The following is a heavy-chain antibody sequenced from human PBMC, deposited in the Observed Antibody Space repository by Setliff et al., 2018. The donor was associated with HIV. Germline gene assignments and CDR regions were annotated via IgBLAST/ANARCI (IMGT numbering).Heavy chain of an antibody. J-gene: IGHJ5*02. D-gene: IGHD3-10*01. V-gene: IGHV3-48*01. Sequence: ETLSLTCTVSGGSISSSSYYWGWIRQPPGKGLEWISYITSTGSTIFYADSVKGRFTISRDNDKNSVHLQMTSLRAEDTAVYYCASSGSGSYINWFGPWGQGTLVTVSS. CDR2: ITSTGSTI. CDR1: GGSISSSS. CDR3: ASSGSGSYINWFGP.